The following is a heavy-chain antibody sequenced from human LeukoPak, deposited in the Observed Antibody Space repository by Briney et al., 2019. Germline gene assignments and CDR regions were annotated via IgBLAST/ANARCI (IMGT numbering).Heavy chain of an antibody. CDR1: GGSISSGGYS. J-gene: IGHJ3*02. Sequence: SETLSLTCAVSGGSISSGGYSWSWIRQPPGKGLEWIGYIYHSGSTYYNPSLKSRVTISVDRSKNQFSLKLSSVTAADTAVYYCASLDTPAAFDIWGQGTMVTVSS. CDR2: IYHSGST. D-gene: IGHD5-18*01. V-gene: IGHV4-30-2*01. CDR3: ASLDTPAAFDI.